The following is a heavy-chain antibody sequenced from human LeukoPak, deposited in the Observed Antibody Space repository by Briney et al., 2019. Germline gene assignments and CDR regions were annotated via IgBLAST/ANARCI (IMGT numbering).Heavy chain of an antibody. J-gene: IGHJ4*02. CDR3: ARVPYSSGWYVYYFDY. Sequence: SETLSLTCTVSGDSISKSNYYWGWIRQPPGKDLECIGTIYYSGRTYYNPSLTSRVTLSVDTSKNQFSLKLSSVTAADTAVYYCARVPYSSGWYVYYFDYWGQGTLVTVSS. V-gene: IGHV4-39*07. CDR2: IYYSGRT. CDR1: GDSISKSNYY. D-gene: IGHD6-19*01.